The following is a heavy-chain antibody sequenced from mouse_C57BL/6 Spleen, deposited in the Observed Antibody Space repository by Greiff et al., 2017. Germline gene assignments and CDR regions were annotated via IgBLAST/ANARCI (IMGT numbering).Heavy chain of an antibody. J-gene: IGHJ3*01. D-gene: IGHD2-3*01. CDR1: GYTFTSYW. CDR2: IDPSASYT. CDR3: ARNPDGYYEWGFAY. Sequence: QVQLQQSGAELVMPGASVKLSCKASGYTFTSYWMHWVKQRPGQGLEWIGEIDPSASYTNYNQKFKGKSTLTVDKSSSTAYMQLSSLTSEDSAVXYCARNPDGYYEWGFAYWGQGTLVTVSA. V-gene: IGHV1-69*01.